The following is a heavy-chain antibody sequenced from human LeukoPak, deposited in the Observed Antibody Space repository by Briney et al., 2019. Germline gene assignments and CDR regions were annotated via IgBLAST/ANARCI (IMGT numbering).Heavy chain of an antibody. D-gene: IGHD2-2*02. J-gene: IGHJ6*02. CDR1: GYTFTSYG. CDR2: ISAHNGNT. Sequence: ASVKVSCKASGYTFTSYGISWVRQAPGQGLEWMGWISAHNGNTNYAQKLQGRVTMTTDTSTSTAYMELRSLRSDDTAVYYCARDRVPAAIVYYYYGMDAWGQGTTVTVSS. CDR3: ARDRVPAAIVYYYYGMDA. V-gene: IGHV1-18*01.